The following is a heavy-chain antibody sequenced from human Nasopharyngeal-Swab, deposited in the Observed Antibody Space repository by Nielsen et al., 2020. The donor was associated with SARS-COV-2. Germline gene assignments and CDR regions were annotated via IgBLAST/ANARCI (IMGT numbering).Heavy chain of an antibody. J-gene: IGHJ6*02. CDR3: ARDTTMVRGIITTTYYYYGMDV. Sequence: GESLKISCAASGFTFSSYWMTWVRQAPGKGLEWVANIKQDGSEKYYVDSVKGRFTISRDKAKNSLYLQMNSLRGEDTAVYYCARDTTMVRGIITTTYYYYGMDVWGQGTTVTVSS. V-gene: IGHV3-7*01. D-gene: IGHD3-10*01. CDR1: GFTFSSYW. CDR2: IKQDGSEK.